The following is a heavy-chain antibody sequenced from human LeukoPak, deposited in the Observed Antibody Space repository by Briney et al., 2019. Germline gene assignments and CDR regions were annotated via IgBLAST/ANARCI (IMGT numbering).Heavy chain of an antibody. CDR3: ARGYYGSGSYYMGNY. CDR2: IWYDGSNK. D-gene: IGHD3-10*01. J-gene: IGHJ4*02. V-gene: IGHV3-33*01. Sequence: GGSLRLSCAASGXTFSSYAMHWVRQAPGKGLEWVAVIWYDGSNKYYAYSVKGRFTISRDNSKNTLYLQMNSLRVEDSALYYCARGYYGSGSYYMGNYWGQGTLVTVSS. CDR1: GXTFSSYA.